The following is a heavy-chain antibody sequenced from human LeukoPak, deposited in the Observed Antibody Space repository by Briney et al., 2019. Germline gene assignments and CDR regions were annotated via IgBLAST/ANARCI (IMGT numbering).Heavy chain of an antibody. D-gene: IGHD6-13*01. Sequence: ASVKVSCKSSGYTFTSYYIHCVRQAPGQGLEWMGWINPNNGDTNYAQKFQGRVTMTRDTSISTAYMELSSLISDDTAVYYCAKDRGLYSSSWYFDYWGQGTLVTVSS. CDR2: INPNNGDT. J-gene: IGHJ4*02. CDR3: AKDRGLYSSSWYFDY. V-gene: IGHV1-2*02. CDR1: GYTFTSYY.